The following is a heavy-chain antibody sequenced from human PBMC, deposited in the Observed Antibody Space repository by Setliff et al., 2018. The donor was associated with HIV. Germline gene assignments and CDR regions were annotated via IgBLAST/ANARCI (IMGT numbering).Heavy chain of an antibody. V-gene: IGHV4-38-2*02. CDR2: VYHSGST. Sequence: TSETLSLTCIVSDYFINSGYYWGWVRQPPGKGVEWIGSVYHSGSTYYKPSLKSRLTISVDTSKNKLSLKLTSVTAADTAKYYCARSITMVRGSVMTGGAFDVWGQGAKVTVSS. CDR3: ARSITMVRGSVMTGGAFDV. CDR1: DYFINSGYY. J-gene: IGHJ3*01. D-gene: IGHD3-10*01.